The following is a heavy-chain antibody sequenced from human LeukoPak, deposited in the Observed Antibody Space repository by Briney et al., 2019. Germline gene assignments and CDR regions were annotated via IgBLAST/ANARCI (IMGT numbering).Heavy chain of an antibody. Sequence: GGSLRLSCATSGFTFSDYSMNWVRQAPGQGLEWISNIRGSGPGSGSGTYYADSVKGRFIISRDTAKNSVYLQMNSLRAEDSAFYYCARDLNWGFDYWGQGALVTVSS. V-gene: IGHV3-48*04. CDR1: GFTFSDYS. CDR2: IRGSGPGSGSGT. D-gene: IGHD7-27*01. J-gene: IGHJ4*02. CDR3: ARDLNWGFDY.